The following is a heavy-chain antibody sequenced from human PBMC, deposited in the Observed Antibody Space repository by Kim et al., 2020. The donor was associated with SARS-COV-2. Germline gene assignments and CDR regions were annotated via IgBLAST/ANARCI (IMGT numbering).Heavy chain of an antibody. Sequence: SETLSLTCAVYGGSFSGYYWSWIRQPPGKGLEWIGEINNSGSTNYNPSLKSRVTISVDTSKNQLSLKLSSVTAADTAVYYCARGLGITMIVVVNGSFDY. CDR3: ARGLGITMIVVVNGSFDY. V-gene: IGHV4-34*01. D-gene: IGHD3-22*01. CDR1: GGSFSGYY. CDR2: INNSGST. J-gene: IGHJ4*03.